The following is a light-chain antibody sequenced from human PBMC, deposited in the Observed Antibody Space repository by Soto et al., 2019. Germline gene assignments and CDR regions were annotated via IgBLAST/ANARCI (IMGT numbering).Light chain of an antibody. V-gene: IGKV3-15*01. J-gene: IGKJ1*01. Sequence: EIVMTQSPATLSVSPGERATLSCRASQSVSSNLAWYQQKPGQAPRLLIYGASTRATGIPARFSGSGSGTEFTLTIRSLQSEDFAVYYCRQYNNWPPWTFGQGTKVDI. CDR1: QSVSSN. CDR3: RQYNNWPPWT. CDR2: GAS.